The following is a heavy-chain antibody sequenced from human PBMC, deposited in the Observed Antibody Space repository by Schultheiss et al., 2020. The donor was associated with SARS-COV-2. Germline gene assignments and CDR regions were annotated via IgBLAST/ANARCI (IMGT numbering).Heavy chain of an antibody. J-gene: IGHJ6*02. CDR1: GFTFSNAW. CDR2: IKSKTDGVTT. D-gene: IGHD1-26*01. CDR3: TRDGSYHYYYYGMDV. V-gene: IGHV3-15*01. Sequence: GESLKISCAASGFTFSNAWMSWVRQAPGKGLEWVGRIKSKTDGVTTDYAAPVKGRFTISRDDSKNTAYLQMNSLKTEDTAVYYCTRDGSYHYYYYGMDVWGQGTTVTVSS.